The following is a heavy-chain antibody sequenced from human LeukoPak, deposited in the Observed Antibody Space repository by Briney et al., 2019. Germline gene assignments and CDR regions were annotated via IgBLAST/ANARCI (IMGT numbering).Heavy chain of an antibody. CDR2: ISLSGST. V-gene: IGHV4-38-2*02. Sequence: SETLSLTCTVSGYSISSGYYWGWIRQPPGKGLEWIGSISLSGSTYYNPSLKSRVSISVDTSKNQFSLRLSSVTAADTAVYYCARVLLVGAILDDFDYWGQGTLVTVSS. D-gene: IGHD1-26*01. CDR1: GYSISSGYY. J-gene: IGHJ4*02. CDR3: ARVLLVGAILDDFDY.